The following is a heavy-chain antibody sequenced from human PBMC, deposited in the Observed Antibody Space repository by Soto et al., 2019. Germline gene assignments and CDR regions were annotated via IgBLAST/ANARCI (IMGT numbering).Heavy chain of an antibody. D-gene: IGHD2-21*01. V-gene: IGHV3-23*01. Sequence: EVLLLESGGGLVQPGGSLRLSCAASGFSFSTKAMSWVRQAPGKGLEWVSIISGNGVSTYYTDSLKGRFTISRDNSKNMVYLEMNSLRVEDTAVYYCAKENGFQFINLGASGFDYWGQGSLVSVSS. J-gene: IGHJ4*02. CDR1: GFSFSTKA. CDR3: AKENGFQFINLGASGFDY. CDR2: ISGNGVST.